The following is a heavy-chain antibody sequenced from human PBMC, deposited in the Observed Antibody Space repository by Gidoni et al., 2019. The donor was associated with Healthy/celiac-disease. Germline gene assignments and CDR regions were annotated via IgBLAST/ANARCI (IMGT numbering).Heavy chain of an antibody. CDR2: IRGESNSYAT. D-gene: IGHD2-8*02. V-gene: IGHV3-73*02. J-gene: IGHJ5*02. Sequence: EVQLVESGGGLVQLGVSLKTSCAASGFYFSGSTMRGVRQASGKRLELVGRIRGESNSYATAFAASVKGRFTISRDDSTNTVYLQMNGLKTEDTAVYYCTRELGYCTDTSCSHWFAPWGQGTLVTVSS. CDR3: TRELGYCTDTSCSHWFAP. CDR1: GFYFSGST.